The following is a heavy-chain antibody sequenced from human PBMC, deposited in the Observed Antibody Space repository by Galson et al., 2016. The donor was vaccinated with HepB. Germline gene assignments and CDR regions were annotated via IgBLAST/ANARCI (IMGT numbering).Heavy chain of an antibody. J-gene: IGHJ5*02. CDR1: GFPFSRYG. Sequence: SLRLSRAASGFPFSRYGMNWVRQAPGKGLEWVSSISSSSAFIYYADSLKGRFTISRDNAKDSLYLQINSLRGEDTAVYYCARDRGYSGYGAYNWFDPWGQGTLVTVSS. CDR2: ISSSSAFI. D-gene: IGHD5-12*01. V-gene: IGHV3-21*01. CDR3: ARDRGYSGYGAYNWFDP.